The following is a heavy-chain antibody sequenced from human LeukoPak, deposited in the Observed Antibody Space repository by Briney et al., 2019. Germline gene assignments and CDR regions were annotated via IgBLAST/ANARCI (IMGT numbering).Heavy chain of an antibody. CDR2: IKQDGSEK. CDR3: ARRRGKFDSTDY. J-gene: IGHJ4*02. Sequence: GGSLRLSCVASGFTFSSYWMSWVRQAPGKGLEWVANIKQDGSEKYYVDSVKGRFTISRDNAKNSLYLQMNSLRAEDTAVYYCARRRGKFDSTDYWGQGTLVTVSS. D-gene: IGHD3-9*01. CDR1: GFTFSSYW. V-gene: IGHV3-7*01.